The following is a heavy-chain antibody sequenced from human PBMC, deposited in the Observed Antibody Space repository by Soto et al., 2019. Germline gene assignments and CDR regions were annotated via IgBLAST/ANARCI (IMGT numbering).Heavy chain of an antibody. J-gene: IGHJ6*03. Sequence: QVQLQESGPGLVKPSQTLSLTCTVSGGSISSGGYYWSWIRQHTGKGLEWIGYIYYSGSTYYNPSLKSRVTISVDTSKNQFSLKLSSVTAADTAVYYCARGLDQTDYGDYTYYYYYYMDVWGKGTTVTVSS. V-gene: IGHV4-31*03. CDR3: ARGLDQTDYGDYTYYYYYYMDV. CDR1: GGSISSGGYY. CDR2: IYYSGST. D-gene: IGHD4-17*01.